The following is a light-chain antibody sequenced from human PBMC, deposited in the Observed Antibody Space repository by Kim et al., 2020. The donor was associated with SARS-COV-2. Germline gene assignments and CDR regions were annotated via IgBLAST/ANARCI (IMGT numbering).Light chain of an antibody. CDR3: QQYSYYSYT. V-gene: IGKV1-5*03. CDR1: QSLDDW. J-gene: IGKJ3*01. CDR2: MTS. Sequence: DIQMTQSPSTLSANVGDRVIITCRASQSLDDWLAWYQHKPGKAPKLLIYMTSSLESGVPSRFSGSGFGTEFTLTISSLQPDDFGTYYCQQYSYYSYTFGPGTKLDIK.